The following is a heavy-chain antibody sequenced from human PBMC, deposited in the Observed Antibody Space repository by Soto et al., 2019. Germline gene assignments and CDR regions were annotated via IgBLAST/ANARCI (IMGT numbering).Heavy chain of an antibody. V-gene: IGHV3-23*01. Sequence: GSLRLSCAASGFTFSGYAMTWVRQAPGKGLECVSVINARGDSMLYADSVKGRFTISRDNSKNTVYLQMNNLRAEDSAIYYCTKATGERYPGSRVFDYWGQGTPVTVSS. CDR1: GFTFSGYA. J-gene: IGHJ4*02. D-gene: IGHD3-10*01. CDR3: TKATGERYPGSRVFDY. CDR2: INARGDSM.